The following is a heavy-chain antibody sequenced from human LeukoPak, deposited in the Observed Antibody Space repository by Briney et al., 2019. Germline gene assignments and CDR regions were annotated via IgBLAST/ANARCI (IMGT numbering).Heavy chain of an antibody. J-gene: IGHJ4*02. CDR3: ATVQWFGEPLYYFDY. CDR2: FDPEDGET. Sequence: ASVKVSCKVSGYTLTELSMHWVRQAPGKGLEWMGGFDPEDGETIYAQKFQGRVTMTEDTSTDTAYMELSSLRSEDTAVYYCATVQWFGEPLYYFDYWGQGTLVTVSS. CDR1: GYTLTELS. D-gene: IGHD3-10*01. V-gene: IGHV1-24*01.